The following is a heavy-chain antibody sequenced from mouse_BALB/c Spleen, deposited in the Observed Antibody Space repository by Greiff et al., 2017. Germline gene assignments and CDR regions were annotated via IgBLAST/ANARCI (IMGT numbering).Heavy chain of an antibody. V-gene: IGHV5-6-5*01. CDR1: GFTFSSYA. CDR2: ISSGGST. D-gene: IGHD1-2*01. J-gene: IGHJ4*01. CDR3: ATKLLRLRYYYAMDY. Sequence: EVHLVESGGGLVKPGGSLKLSCAASGFTFSSYAMSWVRQTPEKRLEWVASISSGGSTYYPDSVKGRFTISRDNARNILYLQMSSLRSEDTAMYYCATKLLRLRYYYAMDYWGQGTSVTVSS.